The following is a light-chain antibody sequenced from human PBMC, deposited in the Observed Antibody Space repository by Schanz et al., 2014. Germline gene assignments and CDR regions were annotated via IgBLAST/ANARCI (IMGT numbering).Light chain of an antibody. CDR2: GNS. Sequence: QSVLTQPPSVSGAPGQRVTISCTGSTSNLGATYDVHWYQQVPGTAPKLLIYGNSNRPSGVPDRFSGSKSDTSASLAITGLQAEDEAGYYCSAYIRTITSVVFGGGTKVTVL. J-gene: IGLJ2*01. CDR3: SAYIRTITSVV. CDR1: TSNLGATYD. V-gene: IGLV1-40*01.